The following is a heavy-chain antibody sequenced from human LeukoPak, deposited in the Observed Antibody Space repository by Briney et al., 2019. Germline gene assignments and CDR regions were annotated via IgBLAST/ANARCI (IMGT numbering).Heavy chain of an antibody. V-gene: IGHV3-23*01. D-gene: IGHD3-16*02. Sequence: GSLRLSCAASGFTFGIYAMNWVRQAPGKGLEWVSGTSGNGGNTYYADSVKGRFTISRDNSKSTLYLQMNSLRAEDTAVYYCARRASWDYDYVWGSYRPVSHAFDIWGQGTMVTVSS. J-gene: IGHJ3*02. CDR1: GFTFGIYA. CDR3: ARRASWDYDYVWGSYRPVSHAFDI. CDR2: TSGNGGNT.